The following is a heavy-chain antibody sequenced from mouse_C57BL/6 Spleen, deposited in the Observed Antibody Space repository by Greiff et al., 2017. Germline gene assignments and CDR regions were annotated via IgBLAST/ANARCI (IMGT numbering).Heavy chain of an antibody. J-gene: IGHJ1*03. D-gene: IGHD1-1*01. CDR2: INPNNGGT. V-gene: IGHV1-18*01. CDR3: ARLTYYYGSSGWYFDV. CDR1: GYTFTDYN. Sequence: VQLQQSGPELVKPGASVKIPCKASGYTFTDYNMDWVKQSHGKSLEWIGDINPNNGGTIYNQKFQGKATLTVDKSSSTAYMELRSLRSEDTAVYDCARLTYYYGSSGWYFDVWGTGTTVTVSS.